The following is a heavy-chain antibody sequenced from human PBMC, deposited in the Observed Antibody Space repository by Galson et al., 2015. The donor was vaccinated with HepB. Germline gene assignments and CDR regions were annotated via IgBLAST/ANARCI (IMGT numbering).Heavy chain of an antibody. Sequence: SVKVSCKASGGTFSSYAISWVRQAPGQGLEWMGGIIPIFGTANYAQKFQGRVTITADESTSTAYMELSSLRSEDTAVYYCARVNYYDSSGYENWFDPWGQGTLVTVSS. CDR2: IIPIFGTA. CDR1: GGTFSSYA. D-gene: IGHD3-22*01. CDR3: ARVNYYDSSGYENWFDP. V-gene: IGHV1-69*13. J-gene: IGHJ5*02.